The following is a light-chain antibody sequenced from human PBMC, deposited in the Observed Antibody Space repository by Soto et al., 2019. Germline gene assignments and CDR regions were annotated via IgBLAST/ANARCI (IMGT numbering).Light chain of an antibody. CDR1: QSVSSN. J-gene: IGKJ1*01. V-gene: IGKV3-15*01. Sequence: EIVTTQSPATLSVSPGERATLSCRASQSVSSNLAWYQQKPGQAPRLLIYGASTRATGIPARFSGSGSGTEFTHTISSLQSEDFAVYYCQHYNNWPRTFGQGTKVEIK. CDR2: GAS. CDR3: QHYNNWPRT.